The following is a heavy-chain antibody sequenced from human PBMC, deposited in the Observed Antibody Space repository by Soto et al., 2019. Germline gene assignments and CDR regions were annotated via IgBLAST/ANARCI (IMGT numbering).Heavy chain of an antibody. D-gene: IGHD4-17*01. Sequence: QVQLVQSGAEVKKPGASVKVSCKASGYTFTSYAMHWVRQAPGQRLEWMGWINAGNGNTKYSQKFQGRVTITRDTSASTAYMGLSSLRSEDTAVYYCARDKIRLRFSFDIWGQGTMVTVSS. CDR3: ARDKIRLRFSFDI. J-gene: IGHJ3*02. V-gene: IGHV1-3*01. CDR2: INAGNGNT. CDR1: GYTFTSYA.